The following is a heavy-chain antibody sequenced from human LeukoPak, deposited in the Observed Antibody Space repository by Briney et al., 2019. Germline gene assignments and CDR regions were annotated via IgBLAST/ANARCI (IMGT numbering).Heavy chain of an antibody. D-gene: IGHD3-10*01. CDR2: IYYSGST. V-gene: IGHV4-59*01. CDR1: GGSISSYY. CDR3: ARDYGSGSYYSWFDP. Sequence: KPSETLSLTCTVPGGSISSYYWSWIRQPPGKGLEWIGYIYYSGSTNYNPSLKSRVTISVDTSKNQFSLKLSSVTAADTAVYYCARDYGSGSYYSWFDPWGQGTLVTVSS. J-gene: IGHJ5*02.